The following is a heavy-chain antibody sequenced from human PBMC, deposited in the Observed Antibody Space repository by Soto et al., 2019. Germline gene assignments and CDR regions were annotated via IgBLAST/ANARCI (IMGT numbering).Heavy chain of an antibody. V-gene: IGHV3-9*01. CDR1: GFTFDDYA. CDR2: ISWNSGSI. D-gene: IGHD6-6*01. CDR3: AKDMEYSSSTQLDY. Sequence: EVQLVESGGGLVQPGRSLRLSCAASGFTFDDYAMHWVRQAPGKGLEWVSGISWNSGSIGYADSVKGRFTISRDNAKNSLYLQMNSLRAEDTALYYCAKDMEYSSSTQLDYWGQGTLVTVSS. J-gene: IGHJ4*02.